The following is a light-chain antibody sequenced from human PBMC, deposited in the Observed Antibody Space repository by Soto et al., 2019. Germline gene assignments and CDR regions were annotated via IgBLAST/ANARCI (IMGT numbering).Light chain of an antibody. CDR2: GAS. Sequence: EIVLTQSPGTLSLSPGERATLSCRASQSDSSSYLAWYQQKPGQAPRLLIYGASSRATGIPDRFSGSGSGTDFTLTISRLEPVDFAVYYCQPYGSSPPITFGQGTRLEIK. J-gene: IGKJ5*01. CDR1: QSDSSSY. CDR3: QPYGSSPPIT. V-gene: IGKV3-20*01.